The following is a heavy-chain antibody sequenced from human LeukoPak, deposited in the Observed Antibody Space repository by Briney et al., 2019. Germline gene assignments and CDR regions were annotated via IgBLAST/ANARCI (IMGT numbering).Heavy chain of an antibody. Sequence: PSETLSLTCTVSGGSITTYYWSWIRQPPGKGLEYIGYISYTGNTNYNPSLKSRVTLSLDTSKNQFSLKLSSVTAADTAVYYCATVTSEKRFDYWGQGTLVTVSS. D-gene: IGHD4-17*01. CDR1: GGSITTYY. CDR2: ISYTGNT. J-gene: IGHJ4*02. V-gene: IGHV4-59*12. CDR3: ATVTSEKRFDY.